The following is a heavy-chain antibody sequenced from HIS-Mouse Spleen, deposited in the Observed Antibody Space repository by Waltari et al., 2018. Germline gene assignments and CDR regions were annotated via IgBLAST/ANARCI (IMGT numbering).Heavy chain of an antibody. V-gene: IGHV3-7*01. CDR3: AREERGNGAFDY. J-gene: IGHJ4*02. D-gene: IGHD3-16*01. Sequence: EVQLVESGGGLVQPGGSLRLSCAASGFTFSSYWMSWVRQAPGKWLEWVANIKQDGSEKYEGDAVKGRLTISRDNAKNSLYLQMNSLRAEDTAVYYCAREERGNGAFDYWGQGTLVTVSS. CDR2: IKQDGSEK. CDR1: GFTFSSYW.